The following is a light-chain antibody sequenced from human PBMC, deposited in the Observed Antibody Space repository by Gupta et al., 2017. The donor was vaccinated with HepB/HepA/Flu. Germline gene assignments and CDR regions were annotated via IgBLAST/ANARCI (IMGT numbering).Light chain of an antibody. CDR1: NIGERR. CDR3: QVGEHNGDRPVI. J-gene: IGLJ2*01. CDR2: EDR. Sequence: SYVLTQPPSVSLAPGQPARITCGGTNIGERRVHWYQHMSGQAPVLVVYEDRERPSGSPERFSGSNTGKTDNLTNSGVEVGDKADYYCQVGEHNGDRPVIFGGGTKLTVL. V-gene: IGLV3-21*02.